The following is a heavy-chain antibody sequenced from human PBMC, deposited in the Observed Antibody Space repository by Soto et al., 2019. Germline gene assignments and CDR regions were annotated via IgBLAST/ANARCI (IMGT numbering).Heavy chain of an antibody. CDR1: GYTFTGYY. V-gene: IGHV1-2*02. D-gene: IGHD3-9*01. Sequence: ASVKVSCKASGYTFTGYYMHWVRQAPGQGLEWMGWINPNSGGTNYAQKFQGRVTMTRDTSISTAYMELSRLRSDDTAVYYCARALYDTPGFDYWGQGTLVTVSS. CDR2: INPNSGGT. CDR3: ARALYDTPGFDY. J-gene: IGHJ4*02.